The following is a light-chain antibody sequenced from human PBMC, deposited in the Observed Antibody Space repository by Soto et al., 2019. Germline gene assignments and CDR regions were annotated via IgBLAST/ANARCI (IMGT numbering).Light chain of an antibody. J-gene: IGKJ5*01. CDR3: QQYGSSPPIT. CDR1: QSVSSSY. V-gene: IGKV3-20*01. CDR2: DAS. Sequence: EIVLTQSPGTLSLSPGERATLSCRASQSVSSSYLAWYQQKPGQAPRLLIYDASSRATGILDRFSGSGSGTDFTLTISRLEPEDFAVYYCQQYGSSPPITFGQGTRLEIK.